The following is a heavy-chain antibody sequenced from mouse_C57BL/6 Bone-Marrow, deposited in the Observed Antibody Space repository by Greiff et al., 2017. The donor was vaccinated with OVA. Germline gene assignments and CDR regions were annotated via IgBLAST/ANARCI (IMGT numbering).Heavy chain of an antibody. J-gene: IGHJ4*01. CDR1: GFSLTSYG. V-gene: IGHV2-4*01. CDR2: IWSGGST. D-gene: IGHD1-1*01. CDR3: AKERDYGSYYYAMDY. Sequence: VQLVESGPGLVQPSQSLSITCTVSGFSLTSYGVHWVRQPPGKGLEWLGVIWSGGSTDYNAAFISRLSISKDNSKSQVFFKMNSLQADDTAIYYCAKERDYGSYYYAMDYWGQGTSVTVSS.